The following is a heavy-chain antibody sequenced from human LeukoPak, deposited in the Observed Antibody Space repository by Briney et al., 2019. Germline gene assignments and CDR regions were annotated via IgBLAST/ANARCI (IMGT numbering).Heavy chain of an antibody. CDR3: ARRGAAGFDP. D-gene: IGHD6-13*01. CDR2: INPDSGAT. J-gene: IGHJ5*02. Sequence: ASVKVSCKASGYRFSASSMHWVRQAPGQGLEWMGWINPDSGATNYAQKFQGRVIMTSDTSISIAYLELSRLRSEDTAVYYCARRGAAGFDPWGQGALVTVSS. CDR1: GYRFSASS. V-gene: IGHV1-2*02.